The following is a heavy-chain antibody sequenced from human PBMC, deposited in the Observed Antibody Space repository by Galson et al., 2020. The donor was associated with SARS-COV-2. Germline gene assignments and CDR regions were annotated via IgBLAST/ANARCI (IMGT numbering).Heavy chain of an antibody. Sequence: SETLSLTCTVSGGSISSSSYYCGWIRQPPGQGLEWIGSIYYSGSTYYNPSLKSRVTISVDTSKNQFSLKLSSVTAADTAVYYCARDGRLRYFDWLYYYYGMDVWGQGTTVTVSS. CDR1: GGSISSSSYY. CDR3: ARDGRLRYFDWLYYYYGMDV. D-gene: IGHD3-9*01. V-gene: IGHV4-39*07. CDR2: IYYSGST. J-gene: IGHJ6*02.